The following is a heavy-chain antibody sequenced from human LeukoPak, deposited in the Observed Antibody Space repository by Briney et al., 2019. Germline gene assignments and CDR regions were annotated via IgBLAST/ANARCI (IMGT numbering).Heavy chain of an antibody. Sequence: GGSLRLSCAASGFTVSSNYMNWVRQAPGKGLDWVSIIYSGGDTYYADSVKGRFTISRDNSKNTLYLQMNSLRAEDTALYYCAKSPMYNWNSDYFDYWGQGTPVAVSS. CDR3: AKSPMYNWNSDYFDY. D-gene: IGHD1-7*01. V-gene: IGHV3-53*01. J-gene: IGHJ4*02. CDR2: IYSGGDT. CDR1: GFTVSSNY.